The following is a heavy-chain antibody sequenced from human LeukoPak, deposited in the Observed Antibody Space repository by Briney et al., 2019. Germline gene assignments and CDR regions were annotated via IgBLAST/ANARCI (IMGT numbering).Heavy chain of an antibody. CDR1: GFTFDDYA. J-gene: IGHJ6*02. CDR3: AKVPGYCSGGSCRVDYNGLDV. V-gene: IGHV3-9*01. CDR2: ISWNSGSI. D-gene: IGHD2-15*01. Sequence: GGSLRLSCAASGFTFDDYAMHWVRQAPGKGLEWVSGISWNSGSIGYADSVKGRFTISRDNSKNTVYLQMNSLRAEDTAVYYCAKVPGYCSGGSCRVDYNGLDVWGQGTTVTVSS.